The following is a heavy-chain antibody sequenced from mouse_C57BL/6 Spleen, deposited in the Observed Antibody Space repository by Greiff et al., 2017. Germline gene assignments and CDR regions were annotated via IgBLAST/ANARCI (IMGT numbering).Heavy chain of an antibody. CDR2: ISSGGDYI. Sequence: EVQRVESGEGLVKPGGSLKLSCAASGFTFSSYAMSWVRQTPEKRLEWVAYISSGGDYIYYADTVKGRFTISRDNARNTLYLQMSSLKSEDTAMYYCTRDLGSPYAMDYWGQGTSVTVSS. CDR3: TRDLGSPYAMDY. J-gene: IGHJ4*01. V-gene: IGHV5-9-1*02. CDR1: GFTFSSYA. D-gene: IGHD1-1*01.